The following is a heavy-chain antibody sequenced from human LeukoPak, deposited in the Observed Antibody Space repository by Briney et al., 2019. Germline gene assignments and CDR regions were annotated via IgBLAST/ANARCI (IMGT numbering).Heavy chain of an antibody. CDR3: ARRPGYYYGMDV. CDR2: ISASGGST. V-gene: IGHV3-23*01. CDR1: GFTFSSYA. Sequence: GGSLRLSCAASGFTFSSYAMTWVRQAPGKGLEWVSGISASGGSTYYADSVKGRFTISRDKSKNRLFLQMNSLRAEDTAVYYCARRPGYYYGMDVWGQGTTVTVSS. J-gene: IGHJ6*02. D-gene: IGHD6-6*01.